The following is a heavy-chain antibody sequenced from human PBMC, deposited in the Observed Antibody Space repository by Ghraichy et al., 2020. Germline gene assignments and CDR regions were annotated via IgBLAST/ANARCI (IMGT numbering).Heavy chain of an antibody. CDR3: AREASRAFDF. CDR1: GYSVSSTGVA. D-gene: IGHD2-2*01. CDR2: TYYRSKWYT. V-gene: IGHV6-1*01. Sequence: SETLSLTCAISGYSVSSTGVAWNWVRQSPSRGLEWLVRTYYRSKWYTDYALSVKSRITINPDTSKNQFSLQLNSVTPEDTAMYYCAREASRAFDFWGQGTMVTVSS. J-gene: IGHJ3*01.